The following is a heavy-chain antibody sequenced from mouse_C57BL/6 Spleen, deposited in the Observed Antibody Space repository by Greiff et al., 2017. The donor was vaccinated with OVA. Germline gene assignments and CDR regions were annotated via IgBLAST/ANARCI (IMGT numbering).Heavy chain of an antibody. CDR2: IYPRDGST. V-gene: IGHV1-78*01. Sequence: QVQLQQSDAELVKPGASVQISCKVSGYTFTDPTIHWMKQRPEQGLEWIGYIYPRDGSTKYNEKFKGKATLTADKSSSTAYMQLNSLTSEDSAVYFCARSGENYDYDGGFAYWGQGTLVTVSA. D-gene: IGHD2-4*01. CDR3: ARSGENYDYDGGFAY. CDR1: GYTFTDPT. J-gene: IGHJ3*01.